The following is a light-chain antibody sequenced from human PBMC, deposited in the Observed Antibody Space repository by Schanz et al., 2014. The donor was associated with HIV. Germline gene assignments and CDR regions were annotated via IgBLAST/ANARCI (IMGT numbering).Light chain of an antibody. Sequence: QSVLTQSPSVSGAPGQRVTISCAGSSSNIGSVYDVHWYQQLPGMAPKLLISGNNNRPSGVPDRFSASKSGTSASLAIAGLQAEDEAEYYCQCYDSSLRGSVFGGGTKLTVL. CDR2: GNN. J-gene: IGLJ3*02. CDR1: SSNIGSVYD. V-gene: IGLV1-40*01. CDR3: QCYDSSLRGSV.